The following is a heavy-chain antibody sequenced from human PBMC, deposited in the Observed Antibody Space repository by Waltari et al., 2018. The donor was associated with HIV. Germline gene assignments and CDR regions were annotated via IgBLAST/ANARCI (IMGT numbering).Heavy chain of an antibody. V-gene: IGHV4-59*01. CDR3: ARSTTWVYGAGLTY. D-gene: IGHD6-13*01. J-gene: IGHJ4*02. CDR2: IYYSGST. CDR1: GGSISSYY. Sequence: QVQLQESGPGLVKPSETLSLTCTVSGGSISSYYWSWIRQPPGKGLDWIGYIYYSGSTNYNPSLRSRVTRSLDTSKSQFSLDLNSGTAADTAVYFCARSTTWVYGAGLTYWGQGTLVTVSS.